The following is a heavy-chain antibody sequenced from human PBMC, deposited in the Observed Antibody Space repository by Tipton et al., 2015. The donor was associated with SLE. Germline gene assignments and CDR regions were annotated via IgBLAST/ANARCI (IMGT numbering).Heavy chain of an antibody. J-gene: IGHJ3*01. V-gene: IGHV3-23*01. CDR1: GFTFSSYA. D-gene: IGHD3-22*01. CDR3: TKGRDITLILSDAFDV. CDR2: IIPSGGAS. Sequence: SLRLSCAASGFTFSSYAMNWVRQAPGKGLEWVASIIPSGGASYHADSVKGRFTVSRDNSKNTLYLQMKSLRAEDTAVYFCTKGRDITLILSDAFDVWGQGTMVTVSS.